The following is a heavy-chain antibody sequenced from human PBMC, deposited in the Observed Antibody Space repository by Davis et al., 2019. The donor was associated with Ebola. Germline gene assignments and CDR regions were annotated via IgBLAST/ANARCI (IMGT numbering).Heavy chain of an antibody. Sequence: SETLSLTCTVSGGSISSSSYYWGWIRQPPGKGLEWIGSIYYSGSTYYNPSLKSRVTISVDTSKNQFSLKLSSVTAADTAVYYCARHWGSGDSYGPIDYWGQGTLVTVSS. V-gene: IGHV4-39*01. CDR2: IYYSGST. J-gene: IGHJ4*02. CDR1: GGSISSSSYY. D-gene: IGHD5-18*01. CDR3: ARHWGSGDSYGPIDY.